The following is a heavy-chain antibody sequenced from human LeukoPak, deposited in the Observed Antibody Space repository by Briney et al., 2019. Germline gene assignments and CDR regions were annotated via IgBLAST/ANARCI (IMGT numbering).Heavy chain of an antibody. CDR2: IKQDGSEK. CDR1: GFTFSSYW. V-gene: IGHV3-7*01. CDR3: AKAHYKNYGDYDY. Sequence: GGSLRLSCAASGFTFSSYWMSWVRQAPGKGLEWVANIKQDGSEKYYADSVKGRFTISRDNSKNTLYLQMNSLRAEDTAVYYCAKAHYKNYGDYDYWGQGTLVTVSS. D-gene: IGHD4-17*01. J-gene: IGHJ4*02.